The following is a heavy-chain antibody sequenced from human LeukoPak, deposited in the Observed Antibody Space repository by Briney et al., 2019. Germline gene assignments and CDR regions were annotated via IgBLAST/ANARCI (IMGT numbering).Heavy chain of an antibody. Sequence: PGGSLRLSCAASGFTFSSYAMHRVRQAPGKGLEWVSYISTSSSTIYYADSVKGRFIISRDDAKNSLYLQMNSLRAEDTAVYYCVRGTTVTTTRPFDYWGQGTLVTVSS. CDR1: GFTFSSYA. D-gene: IGHD4-17*01. J-gene: IGHJ4*02. CDR3: VRGTTVTTTRPFDY. V-gene: IGHV3-48*04. CDR2: ISTSSSTI.